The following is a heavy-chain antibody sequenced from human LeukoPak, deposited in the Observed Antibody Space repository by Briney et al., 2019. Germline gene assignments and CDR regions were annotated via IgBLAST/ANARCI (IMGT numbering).Heavy chain of an antibody. CDR2: ICSGGST. V-gene: IGHV3-53*01. D-gene: IGHD1-26*01. Sequence: AGGSPRRSCAASWFTVSSNYMSWVRQAPAEGLEWGLAICSGGSTYYADSVKGRFTISRDNSKNTLYLQMNSMRAEGAAVYYCARRLGGPDRYYYYGMDVWGQGTTVTVSS. J-gene: IGHJ6*02. CDR3: ARRLGGPDRYYYYGMDV. CDR1: WFTVSSNY.